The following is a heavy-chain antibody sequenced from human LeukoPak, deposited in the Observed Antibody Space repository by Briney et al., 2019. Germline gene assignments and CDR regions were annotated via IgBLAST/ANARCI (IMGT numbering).Heavy chain of an antibody. Sequence: ASVKVSVKASGYTFTNYDINWVRQATGQGLEWMGWMNPNTGNTGYAQRFQGRITMTRDTSTSTAYMELSSLRSDDTAVYFCARMTYDGSGPNPNWFDPWGQGTLVTVSS. CDR2: MNPNTGNT. J-gene: IGHJ5*02. CDR1: GYTFTNYD. CDR3: ARMTYDGSGPNPNWFDP. V-gene: IGHV1-8*01. D-gene: IGHD3-22*01.